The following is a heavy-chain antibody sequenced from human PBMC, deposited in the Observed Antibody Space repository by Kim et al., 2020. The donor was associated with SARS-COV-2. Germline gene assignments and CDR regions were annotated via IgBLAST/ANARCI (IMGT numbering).Heavy chain of an antibody. D-gene: IGHD3-16*01. V-gene: IGHV5-51*01. Sequence: SPSFQGQVTISADKSISTAYLQWSSLKASDTAMYYCARRGMGDLRGIIDYWGQGTLVTVSS. CDR3: ARRGMGDLRGIIDY. J-gene: IGHJ4*02.